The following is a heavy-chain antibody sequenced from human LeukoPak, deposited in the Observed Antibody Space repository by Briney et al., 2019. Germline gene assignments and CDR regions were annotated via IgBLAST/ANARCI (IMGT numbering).Heavy chain of an antibody. D-gene: IGHD3-22*01. Sequence: GGSLRLSCAASGFTFSSYWMSWARQAPGKGLEWVANIKQDGSEKYYVDSVKGRFTISRDNAKNSLYLQMNSLRAEDTAVYYCARALYYYDSSGYYTGYFQHWGQGTLVTVSS. CDR1: GFTFSSYW. J-gene: IGHJ1*01. CDR3: ARALYYYDSSGYYTGYFQH. CDR2: IKQDGSEK. V-gene: IGHV3-7*01.